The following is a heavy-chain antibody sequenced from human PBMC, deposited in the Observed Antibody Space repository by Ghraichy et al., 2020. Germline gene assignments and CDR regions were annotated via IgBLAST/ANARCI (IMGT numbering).Heavy chain of an antibody. J-gene: IGHJ5*02. Sequence: GGSLRLSCAASGFSFSNYNMNWLRQRPGKGLEWISTITSGSGTFYSAESVKGRFTISRDNGQSLLYLQMNSLRDDDTAMYFCARTGGSLMTCFWFDPWGRGTLVTVSS. D-gene: IGHD7-27*01. V-gene: IGHV3-48*02. CDR3: ARTGGSLMTCFWFDP. CDR2: ITSGSGTF. CDR1: GFSFSNYN.